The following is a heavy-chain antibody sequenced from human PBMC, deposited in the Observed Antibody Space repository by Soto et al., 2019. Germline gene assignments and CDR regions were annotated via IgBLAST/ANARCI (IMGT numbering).Heavy chain of an antibody. Sequence: GGSLRLSCAASGFTFSSYAMSWVRQAPGKGLEWVSAISGSGGSTYYADSVKGRFTISRDNSKDTPYLQMNSLRAEDTAVYYCAKGVACGGGDCYGGVFDYWGQGTLVTVSS. D-gene: IGHD2-21*01. J-gene: IGHJ4*02. CDR3: AKGVACGGGDCYGGVFDY. CDR1: GFTFSSYA. V-gene: IGHV3-23*01. CDR2: ISGSGGST.